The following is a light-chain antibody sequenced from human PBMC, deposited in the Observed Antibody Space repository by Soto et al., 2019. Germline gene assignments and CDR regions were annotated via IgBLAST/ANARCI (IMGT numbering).Light chain of an antibody. J-gene: IGLJ3*02. CDR3: SSYAGSNNFGV. V-gene: IGLV2-8*01. Sequence: QSALTQPASASGSSGESVTISCTGTSSDVGGYNYVSWYQQHPGKAPKLMIYEVFKRPSGVPDRFSGSKSGNTASLTVSGLQAEDEADYYCSSYAGSNNFGVFGGGTKLTV. CDR1: SSDVGGYNY. CDR2: EVF.